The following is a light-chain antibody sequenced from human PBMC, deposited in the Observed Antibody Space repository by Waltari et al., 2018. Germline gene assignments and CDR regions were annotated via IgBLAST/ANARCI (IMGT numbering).Light chain of an antibody. V-gene: IGKV1-9*01. Sequence: IQLTQSPSSLSASVGDRVTITCRASQGISSYLAWYQQKPGKAPKLLIYGASTLQSGVPSSFSGSGSGTEFTLTISSLQPEDFATYYCQQLNSYPLTFGQGTKLEIK. CDR1: QGISSY. CDR3: QQLNSYPLT. CDR2: GAS. J-gene: IGKJ2*01.